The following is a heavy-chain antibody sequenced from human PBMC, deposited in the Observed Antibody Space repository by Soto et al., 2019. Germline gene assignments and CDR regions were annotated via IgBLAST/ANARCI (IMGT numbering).Heavy chain of an antibody. J-gene: IGHJ6*01. CDR3: ARVGQQQAQETYYYFYGMDI. V-gene: IGHV1-18*01. CDR2: ISADSVNT. CDR1: GYNFTTYG. Sequence: ASVKVSCKAAGYNFTTYGISWVRQAPGQGLEWMGWISADSVNTKSAPKLQDRITMTTDTSAGTAYMELRRLRSDDTAVYFCARVGQQQAQETYYYFYGMDIWGQGTTVTVSS. D-gene: IGHD6-13*01.